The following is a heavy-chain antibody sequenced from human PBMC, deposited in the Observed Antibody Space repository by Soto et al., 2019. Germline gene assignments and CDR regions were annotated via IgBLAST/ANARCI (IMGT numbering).Heavy chain of an antibody. J-gene: IGHJ6*02. CDR2: ITGNGGST. CDR3: AKDQFSSGWYNDYYYGLDV. D-gene: IGHD6-19*01. Sequence: GGSLRLSCAASGFTFRDYAMTWVRQAPGKGLEWVSAITGNGGSTYYADPAKGRFTISRDNSRNTLYLQMNSLRAEDTAVYYCAKDQFSSGWYNDYYYGLDVWGQGTTVTVSS. CDR1: GFTFRDYA. V-gene: IGHV3-23*01.